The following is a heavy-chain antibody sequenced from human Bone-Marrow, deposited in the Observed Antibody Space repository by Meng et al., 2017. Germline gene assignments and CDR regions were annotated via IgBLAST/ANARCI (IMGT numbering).Heavy chain of an antibody. Sequence: GSLRLSCTVSGGSISSYYWSWIRQPPGKGLEWIGYIYYSGSTNYNPSLKSRVTISVDTSKNQFSLKLSSVTAADTAVYYCARVSRYFDWVPEYYYYYYGMDVWGQGTTVTV. D-gene: IGHD3-9*01. CDR3: ARVSRYFDWVPEYYYYYYGMDV. V-gene: IGHV4-59*01. J-gene: IGHJ6*02. CDR2: IYYSGST. CDR1: GGSISSYY.